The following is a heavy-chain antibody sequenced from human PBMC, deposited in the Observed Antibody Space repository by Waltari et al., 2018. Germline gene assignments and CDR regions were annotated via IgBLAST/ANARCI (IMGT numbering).Heavy chain of an antibody. CDR3: ARQRVGCSGGSCPPDY. Sequence: QLQLQESGPGLVKPSETLSLTCPVSVGSISSSSYYWGWIRQPPGKGLGWIGSISYSWSTNYNPSLKLRVTIPVDTSKNKSSLKLSSVTAADTAVYYCARQRVGCSGGSCPPDYWGQGTLVTVSS. V-gene: IGHV4-39*01. CDR2: ISYSWST. CDR1: VGSISSSSYY. D-gene: IGHD2-15*01. J-gene: IGHJ4*02.